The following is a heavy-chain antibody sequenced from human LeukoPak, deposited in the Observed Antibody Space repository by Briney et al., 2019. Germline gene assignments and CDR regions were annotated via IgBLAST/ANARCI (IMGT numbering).Heavy chain of an antibody. Sequence: GGSLRLSCVASGFTFAGFAITWVRQAPGKGLEWVSTVSGSTGSTTYYADSVKGRFTISRDTSRNTVYLQMNSLRVEDTALYYCARVGKYRMTYSYFDFWGQGALVTVSS. CDR1: GFTFAGFA. V-gene: IGHV3-23*01. CDR3: ARVGKYRMTYSYFDF. J-gene: IGHJ4*02. CDR2: VSGSTGSTT. D-gene: IGHD2-15*01.